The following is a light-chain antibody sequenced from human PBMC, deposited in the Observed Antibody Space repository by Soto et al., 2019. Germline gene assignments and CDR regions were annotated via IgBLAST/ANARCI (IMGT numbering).Light chain of an antibody. CDR1: QDIKRF. CDR2: TIS. V-gene: IGKV1-9*01. CDR3: QQVNTYPVT. J-gene: IGKJ4*01. Sequence: DVQLTQSPSFLAASVGDRLTITCRASQDIKRFLAWYQQKPGKAPKLLIYTISTLQSGVPSRFSGSGSVTEFTLTSSSLQPDDFATYYCQQVNTYPVTFGGGNKVEF.